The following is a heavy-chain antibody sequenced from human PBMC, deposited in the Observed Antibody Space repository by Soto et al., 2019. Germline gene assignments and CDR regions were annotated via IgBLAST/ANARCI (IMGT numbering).Heavy chain of an antibody. J-gene: IGHJ6*02. D-gene: IGHD6-6*01. CDR2: IYYSGST. CDR1: GGSLSSSSYY. CDR3: ARHGRAARSYYYYHGMDV. V-gene: IGHV4-39*01. Sequence: ASETLSLTCTVSGGSLSSSSYYWGWIRQPPGKGLEWIGSIYYSGSTYYNPSLKSRVTISVDTSKNQFSLKLSSVTAADTAVYYCARHGRAARSYYYYHGMDVWGQGTTVPVSS.